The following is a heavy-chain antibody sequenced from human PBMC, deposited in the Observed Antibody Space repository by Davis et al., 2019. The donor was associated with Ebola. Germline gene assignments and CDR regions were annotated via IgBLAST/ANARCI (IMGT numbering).Heavy chain of an antibody. V-gene: IGHV4-34*01. D-gene: IGHD1-1*01. CDR2: INHSGST. CDR1: GGSFSNYY. CDR3: ARDYSWKLDY. Sequence: MPGGSLRLSCAVYGGSFSNYYWSWIRQPPGKGLEWIGEINHSGSTNYNPSLKSRVTISVDTSKNQFSLKLSAVTAADTAVYYCARDYSWKLDYWGQGILVTVSS. J-gene: IGHJ4*02.